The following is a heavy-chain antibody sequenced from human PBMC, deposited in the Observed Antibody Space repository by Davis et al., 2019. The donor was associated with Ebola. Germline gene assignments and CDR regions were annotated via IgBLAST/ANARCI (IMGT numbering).Heavy chain of an antibody. D-gene: IGHD3-10*01. CDR3: ARQGDYYGSGSYRDY. Sequence: GESLKISCKGSGYSFTSYWIGWVRQMPGKSLEWMGIIYPGDSDTRYSPSFQGQVTISADKSISTAYLQWSSLKASDTAMYYCARQGDYYGSGSYRDYWGQGTLVTVSS. CDR2: IYPGDSDT. CDR1: GYSFTSYW. V-gene: IGHV5-51*01. J-gene: IGHJ4*02.